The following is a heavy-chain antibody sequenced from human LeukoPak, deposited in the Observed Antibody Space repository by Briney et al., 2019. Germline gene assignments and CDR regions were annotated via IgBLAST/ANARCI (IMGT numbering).Heavy chain of an antibody. D-gene: IGHD2-2*02. J-gene: IGHJ4*02. Sequence: GGSLRLSCAASGFTFSSYDMHWVRQATGKGLEWVLAIGTAGDTYYPGSVKGRFTISRENAKNSLYLQMNSPRAGDTAVYYCARGSRSDIVVVPAAIGEFDYWGQGTLVTVSS. CDR2: IGTAGDT. CDR3: ARGSRSDIVVVPAAIGEFDY. V-gene: IGHV3-13*01. CDR1: GFTFSSYD.